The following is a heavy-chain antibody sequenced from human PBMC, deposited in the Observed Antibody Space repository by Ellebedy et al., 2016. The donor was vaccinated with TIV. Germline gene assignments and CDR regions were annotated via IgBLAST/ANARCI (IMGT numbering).Heavy chain of an antibody. V-gene: IGHV4-30-4*08. CDR3: ARDDPSGWLDP. Sequence: MPSETLSLTCTVPGGSITDRGYYWTWIRQPPGAGLEWIGYIYSSGSTYYNPSLNSRVTISVDTSKNQFSLILSSVTAADTAVYYCARDDPSGWLDPWGQGTLVTVSS. CDR2: IYSSGST. J-gene: IGHJ5*02. CDR1: GGSITDRGYY. D-gene: IGHD3-10*01.